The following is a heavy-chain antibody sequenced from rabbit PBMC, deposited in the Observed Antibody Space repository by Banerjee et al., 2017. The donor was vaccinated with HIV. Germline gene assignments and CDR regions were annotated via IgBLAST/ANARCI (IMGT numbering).Heavy chain of an antibody. CDR2: IYTANSGSA. CDR1: GLDFSSSYW. J-gene: IGHJ6*01. CDR3: ARDTASSFSSYGMDL. V-gene: IGHV1S45*01. Sequence: EESGGDLVKPEGSLTLTCKASGLDFSSSYWICWVRQAPGKGLEWIGCIYTANSGSAYYASWAKGRFTISKTSSTTVTLQLNSLTAADTATYFCARDTASSFSSYGMDLWGPGTLVTVS. D-gene: IGHD8-1*01.